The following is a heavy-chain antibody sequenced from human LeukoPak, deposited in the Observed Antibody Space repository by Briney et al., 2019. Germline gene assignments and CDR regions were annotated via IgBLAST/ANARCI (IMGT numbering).Heavy chain of an antibody. CDR1: EDSISTYH. CDR2: IYTTGST. Sequence: NPSETLSLTCTVSEDSISTYHWSWIRQPPGKGLEWIGRIYTTGSTNYNPSLKSRVTISVDTSENQFSLNLSSVTAADTAVYYCARVSFGSGYYCYMDVWGKGTTVTVSS. V-gene: IGHV4-4*08. CDR3: ARVSFGSGYYCYMDV. D-gene: IGHD3-10*01. J-gene: IGHJ6*03.